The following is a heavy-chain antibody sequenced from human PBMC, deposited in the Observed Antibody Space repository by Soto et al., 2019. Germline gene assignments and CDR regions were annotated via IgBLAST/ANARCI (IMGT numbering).Heavy chain of an antibody. Sequence: QVQLVQSGAEVKKPGSSVKVSCKASGGSFSNFVISWVRQAPGQGLEWMGGIIPNFGTTNYAQKFQGKVTITADATTRTACLELSGLTSEDPSVYYCARDVGGEATIRYWGQGTLVNVSS. D-gene: IGHD5-12*01. V-gene: IGHV1-69*01. CDR2: IIPNFGTT. CDR1: GGSFSNFV. J-gene: IGHJ4*02. CDR3: ARDVGGEATIRY.